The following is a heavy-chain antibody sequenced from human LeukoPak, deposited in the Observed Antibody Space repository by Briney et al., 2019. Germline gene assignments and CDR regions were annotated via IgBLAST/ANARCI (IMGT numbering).Heavy chain of an antibody. J-gene: IGHJ5*02. CDR3: AREYPVGPFDP. V-gene: IGHV4-4*07. CDR2: IYTSGST. Sequence: PSETLSLTCTVSGGSTSSYYWSWIRQPPGKGLEWIGRIYTSGSTNYNPSLKSRVTMSVDTSKNQFSLKLSSVTAADTAVYYCAREYPVGPFDPWGQGTLVTVSS. CDR1: GGSTSSYY.